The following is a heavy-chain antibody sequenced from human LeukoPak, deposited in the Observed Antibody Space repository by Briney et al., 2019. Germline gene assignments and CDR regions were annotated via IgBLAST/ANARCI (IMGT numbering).Heavy chain of an antibody. CDR3: ARDAVLRNIAAAGYFDY. D-gene: IGHD6-13*01. Sequence: GGSLRLSCVASGFTFDDYAMYWVRQAPGKGLEWVSGINWNGGSTGYADSVKGRFTISRDNAKNSLYLQMNSLRAEDTALYYCARDAVLRNIAAAGYFDYWGQGTLVTVSS. J-gene: IGHJ4*02. CDR2: INWNGGST. CDR1: GFTFDDYA. V-gene: IGHV3-20*04.